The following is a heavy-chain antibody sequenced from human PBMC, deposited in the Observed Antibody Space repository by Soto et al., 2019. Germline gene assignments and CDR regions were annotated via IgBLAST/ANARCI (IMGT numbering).Heavy chain of an antibody. CDR1: GFTVSTNY. J-gene: IGHJ4*02. Sequence: ESGGGLIQAGGSLRLSCEAFGFTVSTNYMSWVRQTPGKGLEWVSVFSSGGSTFYADSVKGRFTISRDNSRNTLYLQMRSLRAQDTAVYYCARGFPSMTYYGEYYFDYWGQGTLVTVSS. D-gene: IGHD3-10*01. V-gene: IGHV3-53*01. CDR2: FSSGGST. CDR3: ARGFPSMTYYGEYYFDY.